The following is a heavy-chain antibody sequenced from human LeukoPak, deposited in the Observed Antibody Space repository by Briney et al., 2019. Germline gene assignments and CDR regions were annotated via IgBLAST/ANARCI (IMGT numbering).Heavy chain of an antibody. CDR1: GGSIRNYY. V-gene: IGHV4-59*08. CDR3: ARHFSGAAAPLPFDY. J-gene: IGHJ4*02. Sequence: SDALSLTCPVSGGSIRNYYWSWILQPPGKGLEWIGYIYYSGYTNYNPSLKSRVTISLDTTKNQFSLKQRSVTAADTAVYYCARHFSGAAAPLPFDYWGQGTLVTVSS. CDR2: IYYSGYT. D-gene: IGHD6-13*01.